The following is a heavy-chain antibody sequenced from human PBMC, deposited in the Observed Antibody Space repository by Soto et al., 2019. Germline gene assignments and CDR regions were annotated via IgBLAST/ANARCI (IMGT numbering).Heavy chain of an antibody. V-gene: IGHV3-15*07. CDR1: DFTITNAW. D-gene: IGHD2-15*01. CDR2: IKTKAEGGAT. Sequence: EVQLVESGGGLVKPGGSLRLSCAASDFTITNAWMNWVRQAPGKGLEWVGRIKTKAEGGATDYAAPLKGRFTISRADSRNTLFLQMNSLKTEYTAVYYCTTGSVEGVWGQGATVTVSS. CDR3: TTGSVEGV. J-gene: IGHJ6*02.